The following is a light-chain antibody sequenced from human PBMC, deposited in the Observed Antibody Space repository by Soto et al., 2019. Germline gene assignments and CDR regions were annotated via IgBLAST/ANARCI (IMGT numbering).Light chain of an antibody. CDR1: QSVSNN. Sequence: EIVMTQSPATLSVSPGERATLSCRASQSVSNNLAWYQQKPGQAPRLPIYGASTRATGIPDRFSGSGSGTEFTLTISSLQSEDFAVYYCQQYNYWPPLTFGGGTKVEIK. V-gene: IGKV3-15*01. J-gene: IGKJ4*01. CDR2: GAS. CDR3: QQYNYWPPLT.